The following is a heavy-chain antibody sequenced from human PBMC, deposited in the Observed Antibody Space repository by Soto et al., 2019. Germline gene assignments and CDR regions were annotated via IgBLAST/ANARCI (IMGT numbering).Heavy chain of an antibody. CDR3: VKGPAFYDSSSFDY. D-gene: IGHD3-22*01. CDR2: ISDNGVST. Sequence: GGSLRLSCSASGFTFSSYGMHWVRQAPGKGLEYVSAISDNGVSTYYADSVKGRFTISRDNSKNTLYLQMSSLRPEDTAVYYCVKGPAFYDSSSFDYWGQGTVVTVSS. V-gene: IGHV3-64D*06. J-gene: IGHJ4*02. CDR1: GFTFSSYG.